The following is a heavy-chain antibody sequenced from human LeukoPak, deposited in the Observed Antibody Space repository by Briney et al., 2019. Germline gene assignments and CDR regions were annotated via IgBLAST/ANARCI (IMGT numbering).Heavy chain of an antibody. CDR2: IYPGDSDT. V-gene: IGHV5-51*01. CDR1: GFTFTNYW. D-gene: IGHD5-24*01. CDR3: ARQDDYPLLGWFDP. J-gene: IGHJ5*02. Sequence: GESLKISCKGSGFTFTNYWIGWVRQMPGKGLEWVGIIYPGDSDTTYSPSFQGRVTISVDKSINTAYLQWSSLQASDTAMYYCARQDDYPLLGWFDPWGQGTLVTVSS.